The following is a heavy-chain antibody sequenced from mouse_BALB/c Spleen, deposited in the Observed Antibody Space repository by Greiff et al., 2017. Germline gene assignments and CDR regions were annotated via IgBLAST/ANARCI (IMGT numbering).Heavy chain of an antibody. D-gene: IGHD2-10*01. V-gene: IGHV1-18*01. CDR3: ARGTYYGNYYAMDY. Sequence: VQLQQSGPELVKPGASVKIPCKASGYTFTDYNMDWVKQSHGKSLEWIGDINPNNGGTIYNQKFKGKATLTVDKSSSTAYMELRSLTSEDTAVYYCARGTYYGNYYAMDYWGQGTSVTVSS. CDR2: INPNNGGT. J-gene: IGHJ4*01. CDR1: GYTFTDYN.